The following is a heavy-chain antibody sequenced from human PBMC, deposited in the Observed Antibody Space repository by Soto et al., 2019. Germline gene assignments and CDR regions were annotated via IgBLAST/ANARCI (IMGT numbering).Heavy chain of an antibody. CDR1: GGSISSGDYY. D-gene: IGHD4-17*01. Sequence: QVQLQESGPGLVKPSQTLSLTCTVSGGSISSGDYYWSWIRQPPGKGLEWIGYIYYSGSTYYNPSLKSRVTISVDTSKNQFSLKLSSVTAADTAVYYCARDVPYGGNPGGFGYWGQGTLVTVSS. CDR2: IYYSGST. J-gene: IGHJ4*02. CDR3: ARDVPYGGNPGGFGY. V-gene: IGHV4-30-4*01.